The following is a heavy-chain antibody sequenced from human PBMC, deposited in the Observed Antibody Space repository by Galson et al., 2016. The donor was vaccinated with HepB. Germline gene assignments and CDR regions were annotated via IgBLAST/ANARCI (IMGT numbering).Heavy chain of an antibody. Sequence: SLRLSCAVSGFTFSDVWMTWVRQVPGKGLEWVGRIKHMADGTADYAAPVRGRFTIARDESKNTIYLQINSLKTEDTAVYYCAHVGQDRTGFHYSLDYWGRGTLVTVSS. J-gene: IGHJ4*02. CDR3: AHVGQDRTGFHYSLDY. D-gene: IGHD3-22*01. CDR1: GFTFSDVW. CDR2: IKHMADGTA. V-gene: IGHV3-15*01.